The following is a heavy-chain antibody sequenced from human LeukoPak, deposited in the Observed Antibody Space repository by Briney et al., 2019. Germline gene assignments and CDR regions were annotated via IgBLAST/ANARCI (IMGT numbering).Heavy chain of an antibody. J-gene: IGHJ5*02. V-gene: IGHV4-4*08. CDR2: LYTSGST. Sequence: SETLSLTCTVSGGSISTYSWNWSRQPPGRGLEWIGSLYTSGSTHYNPSLKSRVTISVDTSKNQFSLRLSSMTAADTAVYYCARRRVEMSTIMEGNWLDPWGQGTLVTVSS. CDR1: GGSISTYS. CDR3: ARRRVEMSTIMEGNWLDP. D-gene: IGHD5-24*01.